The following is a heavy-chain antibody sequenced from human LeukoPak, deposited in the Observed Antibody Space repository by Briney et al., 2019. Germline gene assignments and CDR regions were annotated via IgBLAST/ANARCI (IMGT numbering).Heavy chain of an antibody. CDR1: GGSISSGSYY. V-gene: IGHV4-61*02. J-gene: IGHJ1*01. D-gene: IGHD2-2*01. Sequence: TSQTLSLTCTVSGGSISSGSYYWSWIRQPAGKGLEWIGRIYTSGSTNYNPSLKSRVTISVDTSKNQFSLKLSSVTAADTAVYYCARDYYCSSTSCYEEAEYFQHWGQGTLVTASS. CDR2: IYTSGST. CDR3: ARDYYCSSTSCYEEAEYFQH.